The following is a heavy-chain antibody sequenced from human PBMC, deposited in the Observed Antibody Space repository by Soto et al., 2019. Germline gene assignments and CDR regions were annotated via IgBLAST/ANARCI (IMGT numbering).Heavy chain of an antibody. Sequence: SETLSLTCTVSGGSISSSYWSWIRQPPGKGLEWIGYIYYSGSTNYNPSLKSRVSMSVDTSKNQFSLKLSSVTAADTAVYYCERLPQDYMDVWGKGTMVTVSS. CDR1: GGSISSSY. CDR3: ERLPQDYMDV. CDR2: IYYSGST. V-gene: IGHV4-59*08. J-gene: IGHJ6*03.